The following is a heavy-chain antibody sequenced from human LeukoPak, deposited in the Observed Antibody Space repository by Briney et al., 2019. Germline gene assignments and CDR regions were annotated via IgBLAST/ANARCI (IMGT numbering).Heavy chain of an antibody. Sequence: GESLRISCKGSGYSFTSYWLSWVRQMPGQGLEWMGRIEPSGSYTNYSSSFQGHVTISADKSISTAFLQWSSLKASDTAMYYCARHLFYGDFDYWGQGTLVTVSS. V-gene: IGHV5-10-1*01. D-gene: IGHD4/OR15-4a*01. CDR2: IEPSGSYT. CDR1: GYSFTSYW. J-gene: IGHJ4*02. CDR3: ARHLFYGDFDY.